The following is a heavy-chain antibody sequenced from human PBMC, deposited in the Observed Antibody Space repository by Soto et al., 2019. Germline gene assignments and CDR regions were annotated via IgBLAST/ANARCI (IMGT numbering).Heavy chain of an antibody. J-gene: IGHJ4*02. V-gene: IGHV3-23*01. CDR2: ISASGDST. D-gene: IGHD6-13*01. CDR3: AKGGLYNSSWDEGY. CDR1: GFTFSSYA. Sequence: EVQLLESGGALVQPGGSLRLSCAASGFTFSSYAMSWVRQAPGKGLEWVSSISASGDSTHNADSVKGRFAISRDNSKNTLDLHLSSLTADDKAVECCAKGGLYNSSWDEGYWGQGTLVTVSS.